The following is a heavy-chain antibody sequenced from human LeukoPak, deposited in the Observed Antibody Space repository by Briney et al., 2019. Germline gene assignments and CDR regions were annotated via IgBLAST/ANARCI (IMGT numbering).Heavy chain of an antibody. Sequence: GGSLRLSCAASGFTFSSYAMSWVRPAPGKGLEWVSGISGSGGSTYYADSVKGRFTISRDNSKNTLYLQMNSLRAEDTAVHYCAKWSSGSPGDYWGQGTLVTVSS. D-gene: IGHD1-26*01. CDR2: ISGSGGST. V-gene: IGHV3-23*01. J-gene: IGHJ4*02. CDR3: AKWSSGSPGDY. CDR1: GFTFSSYA.